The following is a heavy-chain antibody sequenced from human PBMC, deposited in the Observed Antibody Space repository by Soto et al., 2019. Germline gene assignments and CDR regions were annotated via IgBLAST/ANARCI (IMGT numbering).Heavy chain of an antibody. J-gene: IGHJ4*02. CDR2: ISGSGGST. Sequence: EVQLLESGGGLVQPGGSLSLSCAASGFTFSSYAMSWVRQAPGKGLEWVSAISGSGGSTYYADSVKGRFTISRDNSKNTLYLQMNSLRAEDTAVYYCAKDRGSYGTFDYWGQGTLVTVSS. D-gene: IGHD5-18*01. CDR3: AKDRGSYGTFDY. V-gene: IGHV3-23*01. CDR1: GFTFSSYA.